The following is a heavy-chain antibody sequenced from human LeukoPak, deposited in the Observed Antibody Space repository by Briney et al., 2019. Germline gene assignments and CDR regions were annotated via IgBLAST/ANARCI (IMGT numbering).Heavy chain of an antibody. CDR1: GDSISSSYW. J-gene: IGHJ5*02. CDR3: ARKGNSTWYTYWFDP. V-gene: IGHV4-4*02. D-gene: IGHD6-13*01. CDR2: IYQSGST. Sequence: SETLSLTCDVSGDSISSSYWWTWVRQPPGKGLEWIGEIYQSGSTNYDSSLKSRVTISLDKSKNQFSLKVSSLTAADTAVYYCARKGNSTWYTYWFDPWGQGTLVTVSS.